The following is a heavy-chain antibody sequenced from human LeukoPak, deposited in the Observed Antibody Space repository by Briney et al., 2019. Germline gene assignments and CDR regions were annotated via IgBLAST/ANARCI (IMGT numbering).Heavy chain of an antibody. CDR1: GGSISSGDYY. V-gene: IGHV4-30-4*01. CDR3: ARGRSYYYDSSGYYYYRWFDP. Sequence: SQTLSLTCTVSGGSISSGDYYWSWIRQPPGKGLEWIGYIYYSGSTYYNPSLKSRVTISVDTSKNQFSLKLSSVTAADTAVYYCARGRSYYYDSSGYYYYRWFDPWGQGTLVTVSS. CDR2: IYYSGST. J-gene: IGHJ5*02. D-gene: IGHD3-22*01.